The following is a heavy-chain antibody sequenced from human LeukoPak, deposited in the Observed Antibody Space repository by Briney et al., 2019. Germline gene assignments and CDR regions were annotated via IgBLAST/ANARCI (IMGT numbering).Heavy chain of an antibody. CDR3: ARGRPYGSGSYSDY. V-gene: IGHV1-69*13. J-gene: IGHJ4*02. D-gene: IGHD3-10*01. CDR2: IIPIFGTA. CDR1: GGTFSCYA. Sequence: ASVKVSRKASGGTFSCYAISWVRQAPGQGLEWMGGIIPIFGTANYAQKFQGRVTITADESTSTAYMELSSLRSEDTAVYYCARGRPYGSGSYSDYWGQGTLVTVSS.